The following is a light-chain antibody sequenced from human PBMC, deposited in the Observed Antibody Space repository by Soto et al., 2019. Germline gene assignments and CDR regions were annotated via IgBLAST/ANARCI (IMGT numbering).Light chain of an antibody. Sequence: QSARTQPPSASGTPGQRVTISCSGSSSNIGSNYVYWYQQLPGTAPKLLIYRNNQRPSGVPDRFSGSKSGTSASLAISGLRSEDEADYYCAAWDDSLSGRVFGTGTKVTVL. CDR1: SSNIGSNY. V-gene: IGLV1-47*01. CDR2: RNN. CDR3: AAWDDSLSGRV. J-gene: IGLJ1*01.